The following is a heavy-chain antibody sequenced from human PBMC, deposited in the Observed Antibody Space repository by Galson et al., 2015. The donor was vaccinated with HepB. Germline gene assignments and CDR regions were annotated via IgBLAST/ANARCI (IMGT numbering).Heavy chain of an antibody. Sequence: CAISGDSVSSNSAAWNWIRQSPSRGLEWLGRTYYRSKWYNDYAVSVKSRITINPDTSKNQFSLQLNSVTPEDTAVYYCARDQRYSSSWYGLTTRYYGMDVWGQGTTVTVSS. CDR3: ARDQRYSSSWYGLTTRYYGMDV. D-gene: IGHD6-13*01. CDR1: GDSVSSNSAA. J-gene: IGHJ6*02. CDR2: TYYRSKWYN. V-gene: IGHV6-1*01.